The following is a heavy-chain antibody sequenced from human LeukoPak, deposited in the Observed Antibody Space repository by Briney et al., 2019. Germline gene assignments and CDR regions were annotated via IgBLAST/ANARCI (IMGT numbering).Heavy chain of an antibody. CDR1: GGSISSYY. CDR3: ARGCHASGYDWFDY. CDR2: IYYSGST. V-gene: IGHV4-59*01. D-gene: IGHD5-12*01. Sequence: SETLSLTCTVSGGSISSYYWSWIRQPPGKGLEWIGYIYYSGSTNYNPSLKSRVTISVDTSKNQFSLKLSSVTAADTAVYYCARGCHASGYDWFDYWGQGTLVTVSS. J-gene: IGHJ4*02.